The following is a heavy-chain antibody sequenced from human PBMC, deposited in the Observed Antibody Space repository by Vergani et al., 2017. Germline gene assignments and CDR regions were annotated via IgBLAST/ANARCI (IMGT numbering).Heavy chain of an antibody. CDR2: INHSGST. Sequence: QVQLQQWGAGLLKPSETLYLTCAVYGGSFSGYYWSWIRQPPGKGLEWIGEINHSGSTNYNPSLKSRVTISVDTSKNQFSLKLSSMTAADTAVYYCAGVSNVEVYSSSPSFFDYWGQGSLVTVSS. V-gene: IGHV4-34*01. CDR1: GGSFSGYY. J-gene: IGHJ4*02. CDR3: AGVSNVEVYSSSPSFFDY. D-gene: IGHD6-13*01.